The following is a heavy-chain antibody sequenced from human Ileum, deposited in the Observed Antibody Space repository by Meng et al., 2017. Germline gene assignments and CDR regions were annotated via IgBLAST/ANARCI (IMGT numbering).Heavy chain of an antibody. CDR2: IHPRGENI. CDR3: ARDHSHGDDWYGWWFDP. V-gene: IGHV1-46*01. J-gene: IGHJ5*01. D-gene: IGHD3-9*01. Sequence: ASVKVSCKAYAYTFTNNYIHWVRQAPGQGLEWMATIHPRGENIVLAQEFQGRVTLTTDTSTATVYMEVTSLRFEDTAIYYCARDHSHGDDWYGWWFDPWGQGTLVTVSS. CDR1: AYTFTNNY.